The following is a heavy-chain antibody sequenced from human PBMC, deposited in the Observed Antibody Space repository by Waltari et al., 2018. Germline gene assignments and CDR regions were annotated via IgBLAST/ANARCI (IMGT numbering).Heavy chain of an antibody. CDR2: IYYSGST. CDR3: ARQGRSVVMDFDP. CDR1: GGSISSRSYY. Sequence: QLQLQESGPGLVKPSETLSLTCTVSGGSISSRSYYLGWIRQPPGKGLEWIGSIYYSGSTYYNPSLKSRVTISVDTSKNHFSLKLSSVTAADTAVYYCARQGRSVVMDFDPWGQGTLVTVSS. J-gene: IGHJ5*02. D-gene: IGHD2-21*01. V-gene: IGHV4-39*01.